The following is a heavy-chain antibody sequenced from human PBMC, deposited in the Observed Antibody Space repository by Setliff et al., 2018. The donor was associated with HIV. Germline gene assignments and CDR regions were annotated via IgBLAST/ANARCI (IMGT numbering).Heavy chain of an antibody. D-gene: IGHD1-26*01. V-gene: IGHV3-7*03. Sequence: GGSLRLSCVASGFTFSSFYISWVRQAPGKGLEWVANIKGDGSDKYYVDSVKGPFTISRDNAKNSLYLQMNSLRAEDTAVYYCARNTDVDSVYRPFHIWGQGTMVTVSS. CDR3: ARNTDVDSVYRPFHI. CDR2: IKGDGSDK. J-gene: IGHJ3*02. CDR1: GFTFSSFY.